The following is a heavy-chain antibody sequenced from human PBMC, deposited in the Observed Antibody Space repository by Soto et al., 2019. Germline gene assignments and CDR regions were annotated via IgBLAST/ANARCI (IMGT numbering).Heavy chain of an antibody. Sequence: QVQLQESGPGLVKPSETLSLTCTVSGGSISSYYWSWIRQPPGKGLEWIGYIYYSGSTNNNPSLKRRVTISVDTPKNQFSLKLSSVTAADTAVYYCARWDTVSYYYGMDVWGQGTTVTVSS. CDR1: GGSISSYY. CDR2: IYYSGST. CDR3: ARWDTVSYYYGMDV. J-gene: IGHJ6*02. V-gene: IGHV4-59*01. D-gene: IGHD5-18*01.